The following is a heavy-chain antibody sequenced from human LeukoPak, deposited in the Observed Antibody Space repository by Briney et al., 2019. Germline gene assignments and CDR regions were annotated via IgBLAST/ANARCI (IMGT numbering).Heavy chain of an antibody. D-gene: IGHD6-13*01. CDR2: IYYRGSA. J-gene: IGHJ5*02. Sequence: PSETLSLTCTVSGGSISSSTYFWGWIRQPPGKGLEWIGSIYYRGSAYYNPSLKSRVTISVDTSKNQFSLKLSSVTAADPAVYYCARGFGSSWYFNGFDPWGQEPLFTVPS. V-gene: IGHV4-39*07. CDR1: GGSISSSTYF. CDR3: ARGFGSSWYFNGFDP.